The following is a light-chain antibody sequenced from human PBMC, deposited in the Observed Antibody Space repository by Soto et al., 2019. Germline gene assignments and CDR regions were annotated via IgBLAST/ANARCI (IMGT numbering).Light chain of an antibody. CDR3: SSYTSDTTGV. CDR1: SSDVGGYNY. J-gene: IGLJ1*01. V-gene: IGLV2-14*03. Sequence: QSALTQPASVSGSPGQSTAISCTGTSSDVGGYNYVSWYQQHPGKAPKLMIYDVTTRPSGVSNRFSGSKSGNTAALTISGLQAEDEADYYCSSYTSDTTGVFGTGTKVTVL. CDR2: DVT.